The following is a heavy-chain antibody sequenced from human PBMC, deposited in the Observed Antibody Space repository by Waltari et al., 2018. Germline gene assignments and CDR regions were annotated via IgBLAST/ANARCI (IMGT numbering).Heavy chain of an antibody. D-gene: IGHD3-10*01. CDR3: ARGGSRWFDF. V-gene: IGHV3-7*01. Sequence: EVHLVESGGGLVQPGGALSPSCAASGFTFYTYWMSWVRQAPGKGLEWVANIKQDGSEKYYVDSVKGRFIISRDNAKDSLYLELNSLRAEDTAVYYCARGGSRWFDFWGQGTLVTVSS. J-gene: IGHJ4*02. CDR2: IKQDGSEK. CDR1: GFTFYTYW.